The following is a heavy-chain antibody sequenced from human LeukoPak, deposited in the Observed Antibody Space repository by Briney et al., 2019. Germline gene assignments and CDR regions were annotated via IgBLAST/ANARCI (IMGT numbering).Heavy chain of an antibody. D-gene: IGHD3-3*01. J-gene: IGHJ4*02. CDR2: ISGSGGST. CDR1: GFTFSSYV. Sequence: GGSLRLPCAASGFTFSSYVMSWVRQAPGKGLEWVSVISGSGGSTLYIDSVKGRFTISRDNSKNTLYLQMNSLRAEDTAVYYCAKDREVTIFGVVISNDYWGQGTLVTVSS. V-gene: IGHV3-23*01. CDR3: AKDREVTIFGVVISNDY.